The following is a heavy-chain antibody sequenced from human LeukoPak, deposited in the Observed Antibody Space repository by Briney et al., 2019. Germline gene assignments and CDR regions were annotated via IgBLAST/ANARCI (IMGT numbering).Heavy chain of an antibody. Sequence: GGTLRLSCAASGFTFSSYGMSWVRQAPGKGLEWVSAISGSGGSTYYADSVKGRFTISRDNSKNTLYLQMNSLRAEDTAVYYCAKTGSSSGGSCYAWFDPWGQGTLVTVSS. V-gene: IGHV3-23*01. J-gene: IGHJ5*02. D-gene: IGHD2-15*01. CDR3: AKTGSSSGGSCYAWFDP. CDR1: GFTFSSYG. CDR2: ISGSGGST.